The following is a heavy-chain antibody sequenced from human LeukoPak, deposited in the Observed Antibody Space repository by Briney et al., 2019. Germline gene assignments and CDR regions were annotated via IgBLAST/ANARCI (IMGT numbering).Heavy chain of an antibody. CDR2: MNPNSGDT. D-gene: IGHD3-22*01. CDR3: ARDYDSQGY. V-gene: IGHV1-8*01. J-gene: IGHJ4*02. CDR1: GYTFTSYD. Sequence: GASVKVSCKASGYTFTSYDVNWVRQATGQGLEWMGWMNPNSGDTGYALKFQGRVTMSRSTSINTAYMELGSLRSEDTAVYYCARDYDSQGYWGQGTLVTVSS.